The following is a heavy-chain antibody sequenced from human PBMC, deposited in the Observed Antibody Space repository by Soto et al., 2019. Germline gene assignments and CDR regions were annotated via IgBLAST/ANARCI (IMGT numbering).Heavy chain of an antibody. J-gene: IGHJ4*02. CDR1: GYTFTSYG. V-gene: IGHV1-18*01. CDR3: ARDWHTLAARTLDY. Sequence: ASVKVSCKASGYTFTSYGISWVRQAPGQGLEWMGWISAYNGNTHYAQKLSGRVTMTTDTSTSTAYMELRSLRSDDTDVYYCARDWHTLAARTLDYWGPGTLVTVSS. D-gene: IGHD6-6*01. CDR2: ISAYNGNT.